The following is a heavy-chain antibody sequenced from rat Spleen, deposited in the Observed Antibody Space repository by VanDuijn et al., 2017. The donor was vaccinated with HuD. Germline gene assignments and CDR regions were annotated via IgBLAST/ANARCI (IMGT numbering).Heavy chain of an antibody. CDR3: ARHTVTTLDYFDY. CDR1: GFTFRDYY. Sequence: EVQLVESDGGLVQPGRSLKLSCAASGFTFRDYYMAWVRQAQTKGMEWVATLSYDATAPYYRDSVKGRFTISRDNAKTTRYLQMDSLRSEDTATYYCARHTVTTLDYFDYWGQGVMVTVSS. J-gene: IGHJ2*01. D-gene: IGHD1-10*01. CDR2: LSYDATAP. V-gene: IGHV5-29*01.